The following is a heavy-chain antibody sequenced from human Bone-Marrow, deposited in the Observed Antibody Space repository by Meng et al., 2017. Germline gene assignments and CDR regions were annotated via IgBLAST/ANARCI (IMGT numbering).Heavy chain of an antibody. CDR1: GLSFTDAW. Sequence: VQVVESGGGLVKPGGSLRLSCVASGLSFTDAWMSWVRQAPGKGLEWVGRIKRNSDGGTIDYAAPVKGRFTISRDDSKNTLYLQMDSLITEDTAVYFCATGAAAADHWGQGTLVTVSS. J-gene: IGHJ4*02. V-gene: IGHV3-15*01. CDR3: ATGAAAADH. CDR2: IKRNSDGGTI. D-gene: IGHD6-13*01.